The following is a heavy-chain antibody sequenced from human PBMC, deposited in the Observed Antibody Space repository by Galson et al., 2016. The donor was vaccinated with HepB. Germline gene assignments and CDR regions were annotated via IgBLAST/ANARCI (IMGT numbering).Heavy chain of an antibody. Sequence: SLRLSCAASGFTFSNYDMHWVRQATGKGLVWVSRINSDGSSTTCADSVKGRFTISRDNAKNTLYLQMNSLRTEDTAVYYCARDPSRSIFDYGGDYWGQGTLVTVSS. V-gene: IGHV3-74*01. J-gene: IGHJ4*02. D-gene: IGHD4/OR15-4a*01. CDR3: ARDPSRSIFDYGGDY. CDR1: GFTFSNYD. CDR2: INSDGSST.